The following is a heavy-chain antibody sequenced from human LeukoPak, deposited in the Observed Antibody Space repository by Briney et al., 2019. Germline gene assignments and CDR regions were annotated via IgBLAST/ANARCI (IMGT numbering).Heavy chain of an antibody. J-gene: IGHJ4*02. CDR1: GFTFSRHW. V-gene: IGHV3-7*01. CDR3: ARTVPGYPDDYFDY. Sequence: GGSLRLSCAASGFTFSRHWMSWVRQTPGRGLERVAHMNQDGSAIYYVDSVKGRFTISRDNAKNSLCLQMTGLTVADTAVYYCARTVPGYPDDYFDYWGQGTLVTVSS. D-gene: IGHD6-19*01. CDR2: MNQDGSAI.